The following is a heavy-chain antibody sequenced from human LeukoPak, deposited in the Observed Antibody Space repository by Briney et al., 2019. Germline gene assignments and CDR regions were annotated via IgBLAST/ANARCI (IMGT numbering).Heavy chain of an antibody. J-gene: IGHJ4*02. D-gene: IGHD3-22*01. CDR1: GGSISSYY. CDR3: ARDSYYYDSSGYYRYDY. CDR2: IYTSGST. Sequence: SETLSLTCTVSGGSISSYYWSWIRQPAGKGLEWIGRIYTSGSTNYNPSLKSRVTMSVDTSKNQFSLKLSSVTAADTAVYYCARDSYYYDSSGYYRYDYWDQGTLVTVSS. V-gene: IGHV4-4*07.